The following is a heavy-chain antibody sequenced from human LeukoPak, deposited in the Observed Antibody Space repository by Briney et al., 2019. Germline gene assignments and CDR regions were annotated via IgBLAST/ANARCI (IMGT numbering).Heavy chain of an antibody. D-gene: IGHD5-18*01. V-gene: IGHV1-2*02. CDR1: GYTFTGYY. CDR3: ARAVGYSYGYDY. CDR2: INPNSGGT. Sequence: ASVKVSCKASGYTFTGYYMHWVRQAPGQGLEWMGWINPNSGGTNYAQKLQGRVTTTRDTSISTAYMELSRLRSDDTAVYYCARAVGYSYGYDYWGQGTLVTVSS. J-gene: IGHJ4*02.